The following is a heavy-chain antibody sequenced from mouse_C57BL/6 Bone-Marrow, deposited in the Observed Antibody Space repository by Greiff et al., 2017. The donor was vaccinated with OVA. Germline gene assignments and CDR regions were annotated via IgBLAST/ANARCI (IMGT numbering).Heavy chain of an antibody. CDR1: GFTFSSYA. J-gene: IGHJ3*01. Sequence: EVMLVESGEGLVKPGGSLKLSCAASGFTFSSYAMSWVRQTPEKRLEWVAYISSGGDYIYYADTVKGRFTISRDNARNTLYLQMSSLKSEDTAMYYCTREDLVGMAYWGQGTLVTVSA. CDR3: TREDLVGMAY. D-gene: IGHD1-3*01. CDR2: ISSGGDYI. V-gene: IGHV5-9-1*02.